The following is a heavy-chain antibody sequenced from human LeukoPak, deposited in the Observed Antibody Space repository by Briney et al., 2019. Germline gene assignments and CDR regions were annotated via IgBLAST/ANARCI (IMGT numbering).Heavy chain of an antibody. D-gene: IGHD3-3*01. Sequence: GASVSVSCKASGYTLTSYYMHWVRQAPGQGLEWMGIINPSGGSTTYAQRFQGRVTMTRDTSTSTVSMELSSLRSEDTAVYYCARVALEKGPGAFDIWGQGTMVTVSS. J-gene: IGHJ3*02. CDR3: ARVALEKGPGAFDI. V-gene: IGHV1-46*01. CDR1: GYTLTSYY. CDR2: INPSGGST.